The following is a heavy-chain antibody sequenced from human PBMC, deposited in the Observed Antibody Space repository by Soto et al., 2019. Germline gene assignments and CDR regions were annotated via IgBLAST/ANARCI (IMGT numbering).Heavy chain of an antibody. V-gene: IGHV3-23*01. J-gene: IGHJ5*02. CDR3: AKDYGSGPGDWFDP. Sequence: EVHLLESGGGLVQPGGSLRLSCAASGFTFSSYAMSWVRQAPGKGLEWVSAISGSGDSTYFADSVKGRFTISRDNSKNTLYLPMNGLRAEDTDVYYCAKDYGSGPGDWFDPWGQGTLVTVSS. CDR2: ISGSGDST. CDR1: GFTFSSYA. D-gene: IGHD3-10*01.